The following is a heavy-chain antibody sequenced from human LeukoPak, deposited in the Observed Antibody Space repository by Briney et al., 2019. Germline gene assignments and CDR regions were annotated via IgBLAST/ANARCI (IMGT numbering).Heavy chain of an antibody. Sequence: GASVKVSCKASGYTFTSYGISWVRQAPGQGLEWMGWISAYNGNTNYAQKLQGRVTMTTDTSTSTAYMELRSLRSDDTAVYYCARDQGGVRIAVAGTGIDYWGQGTLVTVSS. V-gene: IGHV1-18*01. CDR1: GYTFTSYG. J-gene: IGHJ4*02. CDR3: ARDQGGVRIAVAGTGIDY. D-gene: IGHD6-19*01. CDR2: ISAYNGNT.